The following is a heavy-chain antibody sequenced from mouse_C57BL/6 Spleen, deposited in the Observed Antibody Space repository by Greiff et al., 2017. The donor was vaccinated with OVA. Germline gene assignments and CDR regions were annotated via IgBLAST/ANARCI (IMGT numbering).Heavy chain of an antibody. Sequence: VQLQQPGAELVKPGASVKLSCKASGYTFTSYWMQWVKQRPGQGLEWIGEIDPSDSYTNYNQKFKGKATLTVDTSSSTAYMQLSSLTSEDSAVYYCARGGNYWYFDVWGTGTTVTVSS. D-gene: IGHD2-1*01. CDR2: IDPSDSYT. J-gene: IGHJ1*03. CDR1: GYTFTSYW. CDR3: ARGGNYWYFDV. V-gene: IGHV1-50*01.